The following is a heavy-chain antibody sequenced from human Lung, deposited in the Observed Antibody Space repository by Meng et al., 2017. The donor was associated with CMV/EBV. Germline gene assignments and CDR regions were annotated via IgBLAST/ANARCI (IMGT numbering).Heavy chain of an antibody. V-gene: IGHV3-73*01. J-gene: IGHJ6*02. Sequence: GXSXKIPXAASGFTFSGSPMHWVRQASGKGLEWVGRIRSKPYRYATEYAASVKGRFTITRDDSKNTAFLQMDSLKTEDTVVYYCARQGGETYGSHYYYGMDVWGQGIXVTVSS. D-gene: IGHD3-10*01. CDR1: GFTFSGSP. CDR2: IRSKPYRYAT. CDR3: ARQGGETYGSHYYYGMDV.